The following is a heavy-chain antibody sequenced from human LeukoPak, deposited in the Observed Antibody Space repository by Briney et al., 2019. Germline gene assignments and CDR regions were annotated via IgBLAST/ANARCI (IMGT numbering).Heavy chain of an antibody. CDR3: ARGALTTVTNYYYYGMDV. Sequence: PGGSLRLSCAASGFTFSSYAKHWVRQAPGKGLEWVAAISYDGSNKYYADSVKGRFTISRDNSKNTLYLQMNSLRAEDTAVYYCARGALTTVTNYYYYGMDVWGQGTTVTVSS. V-gene: IGHV3-30-3*01. J-gene: IGHJ6*02. CDR2: ISYDGSNK. CDR1: GFTFSSYA. D-gene: IGHD4-17*01.